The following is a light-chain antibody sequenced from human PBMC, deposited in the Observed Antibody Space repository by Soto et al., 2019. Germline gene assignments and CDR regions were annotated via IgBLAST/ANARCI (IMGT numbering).Light chain of an antibody. Sequence: IVLTQSPATLSLSPGERATLSCRASQSVSSYLAWYQQKPGQAPRLLIYDASNRATGIPARFSGSGSGTDFTLPISSIEPEDSAVDDCQHRSNLITFCQGTRLEIK. CDR3: QHRSNLIT. J-gene: IGKJ5*01. V-gene: IGKV3-11*01. CDR2: DAS. CDR1: QSVSSY.